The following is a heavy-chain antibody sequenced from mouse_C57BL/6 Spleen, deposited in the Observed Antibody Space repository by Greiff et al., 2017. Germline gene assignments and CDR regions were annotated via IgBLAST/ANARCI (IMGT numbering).Heavy chain of an antibody. CDR1: GFYINAYY. CDR3: ARTYPHYGNYAED. J-gene: IGHJ2*01. Sequence: VHLQQSGAELVKPGASVKLSCTASGFYINAYYMHLVKLRPAQGMEWIGRSDPEDGDTKYDPTFQGKDTITADTSSNTPDLQLSSLTSEDTAAYYCARTYPHYGNYAEDWGQGTTLTVAS. CDR2: SDPEDGDT. V-gene: IGHV14-2*01. D-gene: IGHD2-1*01.